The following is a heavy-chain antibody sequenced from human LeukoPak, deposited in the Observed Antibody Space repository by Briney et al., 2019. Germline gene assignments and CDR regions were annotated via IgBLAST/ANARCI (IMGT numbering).Heavy chain of an antibody. CDR1: GFIFSDYY. CDR2: ISSSSSYI. V-gene: IGHV3-11*06. Sequence: GGSLRLSCPASGFIFSDYYMSWIRQAPGKGLEWVSYISSSSSYINYADSVKGRFTISRDNSKNTLYLQMNSLRAEDTALYYCARVAAGTYWFDPWGQGTLVTVSS. J-gene: IGHJ5*02. D-gene: IGHD6-13*01. CDR3: ARVAAGTYWFDP.